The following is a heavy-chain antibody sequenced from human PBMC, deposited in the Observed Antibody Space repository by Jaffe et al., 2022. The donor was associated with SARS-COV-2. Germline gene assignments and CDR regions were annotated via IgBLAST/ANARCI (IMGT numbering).Heavy chain of an antibody. CDR3: ARTYYDILTGYFPT. V-gene: IGHV4-39*01. J-gene: IGHJ5*02. Sequence: QLQLQESGPGLVKPSETLSLTCTVSGGSISSSSYYWGWIRQPPGKGLEWIGSIYYSGSTYYNPSLKSRVTISVDTSKNQFSLKLSSVTAADTAVYYCARTYYDILTGYFPTWGQGTLVTVSS. CDR1: GGSISSSSYY. CDR2: IYYSGST. D-gene: IGHD3-9*01.